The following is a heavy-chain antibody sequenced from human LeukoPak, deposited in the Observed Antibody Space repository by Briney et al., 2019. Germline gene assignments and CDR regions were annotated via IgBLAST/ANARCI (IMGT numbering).Heavy chain of an antibody. J-gene: IGHJ5*02. V-gene: IGHV3-23*01. CDR1: GFTFSSYA. CDR3: ARTVVPAALSPYWFDP. D-gene: IGHD2-2*01. Sequence: PGGSLRLSCATSGFTFSSYAMNWVRQAPGKGLEWVSAISGGGGNTYYADSVKGRFTISRDNSKNTLYLQMNSLRAEDTAVYYCARTVVPAALSPYWFDPWGQGTLVTVSS. CDR2: ISGGGGNT.